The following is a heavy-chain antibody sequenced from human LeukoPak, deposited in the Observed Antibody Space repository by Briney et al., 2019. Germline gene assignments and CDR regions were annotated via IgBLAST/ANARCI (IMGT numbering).Heavy chain of an antibody. Sequence: PGGSLRLSCTASGFTFSNFAMSWVRQAPGKGLDWVSAISPTSGTTFYADSVKGRFTISRDNSKNTVYLQMNSLRAEDTAVYYCANLVRSPSRDYWGQGTLVTVSS. CDR3: ANLVRSPSRDY. J-gene: IGHJ4*02. D-gene: IGHD6-6*01. CDR2: ISPTSGTT. V-gene: IGHV3-23*01. CDR1: GFTFSNFA.